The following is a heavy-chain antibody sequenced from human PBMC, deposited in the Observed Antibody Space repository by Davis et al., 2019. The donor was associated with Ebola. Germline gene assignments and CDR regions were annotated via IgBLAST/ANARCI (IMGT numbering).Heavy chain of an antibody. Sequence: GESLKISCAASGFTFSSYSMNWVRQAPGKGLEWVSSISSSSSYIYYADSVKGRFTISRDNAKNSLYLQMNSLRAEDTAVYYCARSTRAGYSSGWNDYWGQGTLVTVSS. CDR3: ARSTRAGYSSGWNDY. CDR2: ISSSSSYI. V-gene: IGHV3-21*01. J-gene: IGHJ4*02. CDR1: GFTFSSYS. D-gene: IGHD6-19*01.